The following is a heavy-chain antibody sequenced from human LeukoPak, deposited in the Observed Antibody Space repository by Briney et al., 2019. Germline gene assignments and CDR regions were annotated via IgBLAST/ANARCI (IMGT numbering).Heavy chain of an antibody. CDR1: GFTFSDYY. V-gene: IGHV3-11*05. CDR2: ISSSSSYT. D-gene: IGHD3-22*01. CDR3: ARERLSTYYYDSSGSEDLDY. Sequence: GGSLRLSCAASGFTFSDYYMSWIRQAPGKGLEWVSYISSSSSYTNYADSVKGRFTISRDNAKNSLYLQMNNLRAEDTAVYYCARERLSTYYYDSSGSEDLDYWGQGTLVTVSS. J-gene: IGHJ4*02.